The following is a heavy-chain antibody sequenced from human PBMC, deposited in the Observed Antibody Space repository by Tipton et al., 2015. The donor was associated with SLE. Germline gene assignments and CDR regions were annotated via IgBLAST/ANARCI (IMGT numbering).Heavy chain of an antibody. V-gene: IGHV4-30-2*01. J-gene: IGHJ1*01. Sequence: TLSLTCAVSGGSISSGGYSWSWIRQPPGKGLEWIGYIFHSGTTYYKPSLKTRLSMSVDKSKNQFSLNLSSVTAADTAVYYCASDCGHDCPPMEYFPHWGQGTLVTVSS. CDR3: ASDCGHDCPPMEYFPH. CDR2: IFHSGTT. CDR1: GGSISSGGYS. D-gene: IGHD2-21*01.